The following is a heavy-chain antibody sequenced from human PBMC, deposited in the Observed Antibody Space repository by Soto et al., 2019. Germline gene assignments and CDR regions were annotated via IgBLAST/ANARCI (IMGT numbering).Heavy chain of an antibody. CDR1: GGTFSSYA. CDR2: IIPIFGTA. CDR3: AREGICTNGVCYTRYYYYGMDV. J-gene: IGHJ6*02. Sequence: SVKLSCKASGGTFSSYAISWVRQAPGQGLEWMGGIIPIFGTANYAQKFQGRVRITADKSTSTAYMELSSLRSEDTAVYYCAREGICTNGVCYTRYYYYGMDVWGQGTTVTVSS. V-gene: IGHV1-69*06. D-gene: IGHD2-8*01.